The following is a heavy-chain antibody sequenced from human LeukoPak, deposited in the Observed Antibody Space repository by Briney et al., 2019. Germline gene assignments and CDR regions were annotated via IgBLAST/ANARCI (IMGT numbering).Heavy chain of an antibody. CDR3: VRDGRKFNFDY. CDR1: GFTFSDYW. D-gene: IGHD2-15*01. V-gene: IGHV3-74*01. Sequence: PGGSLRLSCAASGFTFSDYWMHWVRHVPGKGLVWVSYVKSDGSNTNYADSVKGRFTVSRDNAKNTLYLQMNSLRAEDTAVYYCVRDGRKFNFDYWGQGTLVTVPS. J-gene: IGHJ4*02. CDR2: VKSDGSNT.